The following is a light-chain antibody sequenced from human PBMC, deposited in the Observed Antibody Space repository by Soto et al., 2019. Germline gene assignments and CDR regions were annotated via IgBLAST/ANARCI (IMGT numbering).Light chain of an antibody. CDR2: DTS. V-gene: IGKV3-15*01. CDR3: QQYNSYLIT. Sequence: EIVMTQSPSTXSXXRXXXXXXXXRASQSVSIKLAWYQQKPGQAPRLLIYDTSTRATGIPARFSGSGSGTEFTLTISSLQPDDFATYYCQQYNSYLITFGQGTRLEIK. CDR1: QSVSIK. J-gene: IGKJ5*01.